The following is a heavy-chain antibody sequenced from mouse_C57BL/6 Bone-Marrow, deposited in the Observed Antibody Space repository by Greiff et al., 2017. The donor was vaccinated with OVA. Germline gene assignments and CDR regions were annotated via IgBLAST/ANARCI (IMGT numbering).Heavy chain of an antibody. Sequence: QVQLQQSGAELVRPGASVKMSCKASGYTFTSYTMHWVKQRPGQGLEWIGYINPSSGYTKYNQKFKDKATLTADKSSSTAYMQLSSLTSEDSAVYDCARSVRRNWYFDVWGTGTTVTVSS. J-gene: IGHJ1*03. CDR2: INPSSGYT. CDR3: ARSVRRNWYFDV. CDR1: GYTFTSYT. V-gene: IGHV1-4*01.